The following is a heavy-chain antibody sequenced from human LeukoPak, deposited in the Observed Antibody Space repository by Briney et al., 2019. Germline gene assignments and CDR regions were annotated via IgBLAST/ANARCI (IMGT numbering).Heavy chain of an antibody. CDR2: IYTSGST. V-gene: IGHV4-4*07. D-gene: IGHD6-6*01. Sequence: SETLSLTCTVSGGSISSYYWSWIRQPAGKGLEWIGRIYTSGSTNYNPSLKSRVTMSVDTSKNQFSLKLSSVTAADTAVYYCARDSEYSSSPGVDYWGQGTLVTVSS. CDR1: GGSISSYY. CDR3: ARDSEYSSSPGVDY. J-gene: IGHJ4*02.